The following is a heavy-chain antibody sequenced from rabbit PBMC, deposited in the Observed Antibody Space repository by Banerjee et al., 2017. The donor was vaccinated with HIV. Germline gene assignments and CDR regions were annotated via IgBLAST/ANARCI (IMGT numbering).Heavy chain of an antibody. CDR2: IYAGSSAST. V-gene: IGHV1S45*01. Sequence: QEQLEESGGDLVKPEGSLTLTCTASGFSLSSSYYMCWVRQAPGKGLEWIACIYAGSSASTDYASWAKGRFTISKTSSTAVTLQMTSLTAADTATYFCARGGYDDYGATLGLNLWGPGTLVTVS. CDR1: GFSLSSSYY. D-gene: IGHD2-1*01. J-gene: IGHJ4*01. CDR3: ARGGYDDYGATLGLNL.